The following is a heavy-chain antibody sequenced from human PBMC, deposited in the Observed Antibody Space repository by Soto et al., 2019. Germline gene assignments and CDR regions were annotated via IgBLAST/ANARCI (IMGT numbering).Heavy chain of an antibody. CDR3: ARDLTTTVTRLDN. CDR1: WSTFTRYG. CDR2: ISAYNGNT. J-gene: IGHJ4*01. D-gene: IGHD4-17*01. V-gene: IGHV1-18*01. Sequence: ASVKVSLKAAWSTFTRYGNSWVRQDPGPGLEWMGWISAYNGNTNYAQKLQGRVTITTDTSTSTAYMELRSLRSDDTAVYYSARDLTTTVTRLDNRGQATLVTVSS.